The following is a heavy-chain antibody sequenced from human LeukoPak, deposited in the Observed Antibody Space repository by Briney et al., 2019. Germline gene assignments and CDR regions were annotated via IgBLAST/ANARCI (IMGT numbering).Heavy chain of an antibody. D-gene: IGHD4-23*01. CDR2: ISWNSGSI. J-gene: IGHJ4*02. V-gene: IGHV3-9*03. CDR3: AKKGGNGGYFDY. Sequence: GRSLRLSCAASGFTFDDYAMHWVRQAPGKGLEWVSGISWNSGSIGYADSVKGRFTISRDNAKNSLYLQMNSLRAEDMALYYCAKKGGNGGYFDYWGQGTLVTVSS. CDR1: GFTFDDYA.